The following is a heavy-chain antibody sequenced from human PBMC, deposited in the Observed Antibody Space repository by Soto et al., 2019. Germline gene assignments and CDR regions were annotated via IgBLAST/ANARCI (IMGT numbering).Heavy chain of an antibody. Sequence: SETLSLTCAVYGGSFSGYYWSWIRQPPGKGLEWIGEINHSGSTNYNPSLKSRVTISVDTSKNQFSLKLSSVTAADTAVYYCASAKRFGELLSLGRDAFDIWGQETMAT. V-gene: IGHV4-34*01. J-gene: IGHJ3*02. D-gene: IGHD3-10*01. CDR2: INHSGST. CDR3: ASAKRFGELLSLGRDAFDI. CDR1: GGSFSGYY.